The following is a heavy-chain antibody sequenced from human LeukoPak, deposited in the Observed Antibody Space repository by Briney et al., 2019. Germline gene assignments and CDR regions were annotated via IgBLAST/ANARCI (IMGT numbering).Heavy chain of an antibody. CDR3: ARDYKPKTTVAHWYFDL. Sequence: ASVKVSCKASGYTFTGYYMHWVRQAPGQGLEWMGWINPNSGGTDYAQKFQGGVTMTRDTSISTAYMELSRLRSDDTAVYYCARDYKPKTTVAHWYFDLWGRGTLVTVSS. V-gene: IGHV1-2*02. CDR2: INPNSGGT. J-gene: IGHJ2*01. CDR1: GYTFTGYY. D-gene: IGHD4-23*01.